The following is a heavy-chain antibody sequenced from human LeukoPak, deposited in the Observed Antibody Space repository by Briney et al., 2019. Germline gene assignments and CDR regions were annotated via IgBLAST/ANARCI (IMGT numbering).Heavy chain of an antibody. Sequence: SETLSLTCTVSGGSISSYYWSWIRQPAGQGLEWIGRIYTSGSTNYNPSLKSRVTMSVDTPKNQFSLKLSSVTAADTAVYYCARDRGTMVRGVTSGMDVWGQGTTVTVSS. CDR3: ARDRGTMVRGVTSGMDV. CDR1: GGSISSYY. V-gene: IGHV4-4*07. J-gene: IGHJ6*02. D-gene: IGHD3-10*01. CDR2: IYTSGST.